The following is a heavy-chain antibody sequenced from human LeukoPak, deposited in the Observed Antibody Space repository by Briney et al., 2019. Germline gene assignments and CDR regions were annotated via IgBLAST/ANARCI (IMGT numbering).Heavy chain of an antibody. CDR1: GFTFSSYA. J-gene: IGHJ6*02. CDR2: ISGSGGST. V-gene: IGHV3-23*01. CDR3: AKAMIAAAGTFYYYGMDV. Sequence: GGFLRLSCAASGFTFSSYAMSWVRQAPGKGLEWVSAISGSGGSTYYADSVKGRFTISRDNSKNTLYLQMNSLRAEDTAVYYCAKAMIAAAGTFYYYGMDVWGQGTTVTVSS. D-gene: IGHD6-13*01.